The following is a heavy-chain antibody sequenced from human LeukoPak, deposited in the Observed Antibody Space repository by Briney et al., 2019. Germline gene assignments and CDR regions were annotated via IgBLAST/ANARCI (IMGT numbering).Heavy chain of an antibody. CDR1: GGSISSSSYY. V-gene: IGHV4-39*07. CDR3: ARDRASYYDSSGYQPFDY. Sequence: SETLSLTCTVSGGSISSSSYYWGWIRQPPGKGLEWIGSIYYSGSTYYNPSLKSRVTISVDTPKNQFSLKLSSVTAADTAVYYCARDRASYYDSSGYQPFDYWGQGTLVTVSS. CDR2: IYYSGST. D-gene: IGHD3-22*01. J-gene: IGHJ4*02.